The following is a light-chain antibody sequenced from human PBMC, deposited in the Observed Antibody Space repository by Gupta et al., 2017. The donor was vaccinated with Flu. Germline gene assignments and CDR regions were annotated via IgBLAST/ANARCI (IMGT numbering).Light chain of an antibody. Sequence: LQLTQSPSFLSSSVGDRVTITCRASQGISSYLAWYQQKPGKAPKLLIYAASTLQSGVPSRFSGSGSGTEFTLTISSLQTEDFATYYCQQVNSYPLAFGGGTKVEI. CDR1: QGISSY. CDR3: QQVNSYPLA. J-gene: IGKJ4*01. CDR2: AAS. V-gene: IGKV1-9*01.